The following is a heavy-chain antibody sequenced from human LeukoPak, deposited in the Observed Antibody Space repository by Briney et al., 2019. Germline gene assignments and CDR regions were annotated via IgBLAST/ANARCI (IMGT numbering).Heavy chain of an antibody. D-gene: IGHD3-10*01. CDR2: ISGSDATS. J-gene: IGHJ4*02. CDR3: AKDISSNCYRGRGVDH. Sequence: GGSLRLSCEVSGFNFASYAMNWVRQAPGKGLEWVSGISGSDATSCYGDSVKGRFTISRDNSKDTLYLHIKSLRAEDTAVYYCAKDISSNCYRGRGVDHWGQGTLVTVSS. CDR1: GFNFASYA. V-gene: IGHV3-23*01.